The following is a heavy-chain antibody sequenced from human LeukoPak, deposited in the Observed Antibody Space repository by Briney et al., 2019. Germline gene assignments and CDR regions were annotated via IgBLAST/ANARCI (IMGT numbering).Heavy chain of an antibody. CDR2: ISGGGSNT. Sequence: GGSLRLSCAASGFTFSNYAMNWVRQAPGKGLEWVSSISGGGSNTYYADSVKGRFTISRDNSKNTLYLQMNSLRAEDTAVYYCARRAGAYSHPYDYWGQGTLVTVSS. D-gene: IGHD4/OR15-4a*01. J-gene: IGHJ4*02. V-gene: IGHV3-23*01. CDR3: ARRAGAYSHPYDY. CDR1: GFTFSNYA.